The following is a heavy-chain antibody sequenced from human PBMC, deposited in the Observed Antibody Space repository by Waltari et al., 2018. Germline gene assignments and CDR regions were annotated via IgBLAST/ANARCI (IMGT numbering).Heavy chain of an antibody. CDR1: GGSISSSSYY. CDR2: IYYSGST. CDR3: ARHRIVGATSFDY. Sequence: QLQLQESGPGLVKPSETLSLTCTVSGGSISSSSYYWGWIRQPPGKGLEWIGSIYYSGSTYYNPSLKRRVTISVDTSKNQFSLKLSSVTAADTAVYYCARHRIVGATSFDYWGQGTLVTVSS. D-gene: IGHD1-26*01. J-gene: IGHJ4*02. V-gene: IGHV4-39*01.